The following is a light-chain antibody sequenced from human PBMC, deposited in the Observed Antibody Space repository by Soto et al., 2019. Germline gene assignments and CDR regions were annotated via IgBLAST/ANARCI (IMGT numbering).Light chain of an antibody. J-gene: IGKJ1*01. CDR1: QRSSTY. CDR2: AAS. CDR3: QQCYSSPRT. Sequence: DIQMTQSPSTLSAGVGDRVTITCRASQRSSTYLNWYQQKPGKATTLLIYAASSLQSGVPSRFSGGGSGTDFTLTINTLQPEDFATYFCQQCYSSPRTFGQGTKVEIK. V-gene: IGKV1-39*01.